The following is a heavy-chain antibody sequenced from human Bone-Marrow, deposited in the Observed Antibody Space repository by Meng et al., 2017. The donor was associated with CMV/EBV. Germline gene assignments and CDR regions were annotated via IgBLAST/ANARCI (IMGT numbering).Heavy chain of an antibody. V-gene: IGHV3-15*07. CDR1: FSNVW. CDR3: STLGKYHSPSGSRRAFDY. CDR2: IKSTTAGGTT. J-gene: IGHJ4*02. Sequence: FSNVWMKWVRQTQGKGLEWVGRIKSTTAGGTTDYAAPVKGRFAISRDDSKNTMYLQMDSLKTDDTGLYYCSTLGKYHSPSGSRRAFDYWGQGTLVTVSS. D-gene: IGHD3-22*01.